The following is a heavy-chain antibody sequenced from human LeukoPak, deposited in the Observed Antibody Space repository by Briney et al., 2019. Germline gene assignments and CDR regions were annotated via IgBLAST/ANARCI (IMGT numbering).Heavy chain of an antibody. CDR1: GGSFSGYY. V-gene: IGHV4-34*01. CDR2: INHSGST. J-gene: IGHJ5*02. CDR3: ARSERRTYYYDSSGYYLKPYNWFDP. Sequence: SETLSLTCAVYGGSFSGYYWSWIRQPPGKGLEWIGEINHSGSTNYNPSLKSRVTISVDTSKNQFSLKLSSVTAADTAVYYCARSERRTYYYDSSGYYLKPYNWFDPWGQGTLVTVSS. D-gene: IGHD3-22*01.